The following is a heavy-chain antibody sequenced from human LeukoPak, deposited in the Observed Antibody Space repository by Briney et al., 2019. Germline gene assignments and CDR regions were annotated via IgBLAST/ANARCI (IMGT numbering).Heavy chain of an antibody. V-gene: IGHV3-33*01. CDR1: GFIFSSYG. Sequence: GGSLRLSCVTSGFIFSSYGIHWVRQAPGKGLEWVAWHFASNKYYAESVRGRFTMSRDNSKSTLYLQMDSLRVEDTAVYYCARELLGQQLISSDAFDIWGRGTMVTVSS. CDR2: WHFASNK. D-gene: IGHD6-13*01. CDR3: ARELLGQQLISSDAFDI. J-gene: IGHJ3*02.